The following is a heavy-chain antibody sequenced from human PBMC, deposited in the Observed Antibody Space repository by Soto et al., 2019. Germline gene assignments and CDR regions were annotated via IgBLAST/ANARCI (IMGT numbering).Heavy chain of an antibody. V-gene: IGHV1-2*02. J-gene: IGHJ4*02. CDR3: ARDSSGYVDY. CDR2: INPNSGGT. D-gene: IGHD3-22*01. CDR1: GYTFTGYY. Sequence: ASVNVSCKPSGYTFTGYYIHWVRQAPGQGLEWMGWINPNSGGTNYAQKFQGRVTMTRDTSISTAYMELSRLRSGDTAVYYCARDSSGYVDYWGQGTLVTVSS.